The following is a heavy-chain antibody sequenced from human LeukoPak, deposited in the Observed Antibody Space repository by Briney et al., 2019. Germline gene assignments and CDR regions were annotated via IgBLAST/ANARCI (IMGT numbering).Heavy chain of an antibody. CDR2: ISWNSGSI. V-gene: IGHV3-9*01. J-gene: IGHJ4*02. CDR1: GFTFDDYA. D-gene: IGHD1-1*01. CDR3: AKWNAGFDY. Sequence: GGSLRLSCAASGFTFDDYAMHWVRHAPGKGLEWVSGISWNSGSIGYADSVKGRFTISRDNAKNSLYLQMNSLRAEDTALYYCAKWNAGFDYWGQGTLVTVSS.